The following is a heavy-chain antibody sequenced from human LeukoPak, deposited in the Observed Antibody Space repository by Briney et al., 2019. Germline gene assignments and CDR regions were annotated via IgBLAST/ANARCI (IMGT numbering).Heavy chain of an antibody. D-gene: IGHD3-16*01. J-gene: IGHJ4*02. CDR2: IKHDESEK. CDR1: GFSFNSDW. CDR3: TRRLDD. Sequence: GGSLRLSCAASGFSFNSDWMDWVRQAPGKGLEWVANIKHDESEKNYLDSVKGRLTISRDNAQNSLYLQMNGLRVEDTAVYYCTRRLDDWGQGTLVTVSS. V-gene: IGHV3-7*01.